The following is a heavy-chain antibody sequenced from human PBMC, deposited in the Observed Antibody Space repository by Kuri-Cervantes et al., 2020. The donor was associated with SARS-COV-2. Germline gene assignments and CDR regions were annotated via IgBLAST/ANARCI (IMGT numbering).Heavy chain of an antibody. CDR2: IYTSGST. V-gene: IGHV4-4*07. Sequence: SETLSLTCTVSGGPISSYHWIWIRQPAGKGLEWIGRIYTSGSTNYNPSLKSRVTMSVDTSKNQFSLKLGAVTAADTAVYYCARDYSGGWGYWGQGTLVTVSS. D-gene: IGHD1-26*01. CDR1: GGPISSYH. CDR3: ARDYSGGWGY. J-gene: IGHJ4*02.